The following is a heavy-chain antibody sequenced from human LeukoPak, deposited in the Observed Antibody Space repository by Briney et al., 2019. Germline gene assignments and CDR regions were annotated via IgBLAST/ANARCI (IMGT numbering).Heavy chain of an antibody. D-gene: IGHD6-13*01. V-gene: IGHV1-8*01. CDR2: MNPNSGNT. CDR3: TRGLRREQQLLRAFDD. J-gene: IGHJ4*02. Sequence: ASVKVTCKASEYTFSIYDINWVRQATGQGLEWMGWMNPNSGNTGYAQKFQGRVSMTSNTSISTAYMELSSLRSEDTAVYYCTRGLRREQQLLRAFDDWGQGTLVTVSS. CDR1: EYTFSIYD.